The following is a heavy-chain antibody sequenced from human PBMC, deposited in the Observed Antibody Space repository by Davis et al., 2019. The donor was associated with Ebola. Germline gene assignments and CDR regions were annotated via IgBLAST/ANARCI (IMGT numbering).Heavy chain of an antibody. D-gene: IGHD3-10*01. V-gene: IGHV1-8*01. CDR3: ARGVLLWFTELLSGPGWFDP. J-gene: IGHJ5*02. CDR1: GYTFTSYD. Sequence: ASVKVSCKASGYTFTSYDINWVRQATGQGLEWMGWMNPNSGNTGYAQKFQGRVTMTRKTSISTAYMELSSLRSEDTAVYYCARGVLLWFTELLSGPGWFDPWGQGTLVTVSS. CDR2: MNPNSGNT.